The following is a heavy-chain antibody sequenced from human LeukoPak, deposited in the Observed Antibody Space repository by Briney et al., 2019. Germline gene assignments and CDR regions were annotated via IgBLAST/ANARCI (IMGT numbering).Heavy chain of an antibody. V-gene: IGHV4-34*01. J-gene: IGHJ6*03. D-gene: IGHD5-18*01. CDR3: ARGSTAQYYYYYYIDF. CDR2: INHSGST. CDR1: GGSLSGYY. Sequence: SETLSLTCAVYGGSLSGYYWSWIRQPPGKGLEWIGEINHSGSTNYNPSLKSRVTISVDTSKNQSSLKLSSVTAADTAVYCCARGSTAQYYYYYYIDFWGKGTTVTVSS.